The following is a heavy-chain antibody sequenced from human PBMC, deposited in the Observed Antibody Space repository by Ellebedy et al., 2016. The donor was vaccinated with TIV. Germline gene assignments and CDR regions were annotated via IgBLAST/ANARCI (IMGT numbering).Heavy chain of an antibody. V-gene: IGHV5-51*01. CDR2: IYPGDSDT. Sequence: GGSLRLSCKGSGYSFTSYWIGWVRQMPGKGLEWMGIIYPGDSDTRYSPSFQGQVTISDDKSISTAYLQWNSLKASDTAMYYCARRPSYEDDAFDIWGKGTMVTVSS. J-gene: IGHJ3*02. CDR1: GYSFTSYW. CDR3: ARRPSYEDDAFDI. D-gene: IGHD5-12*01.